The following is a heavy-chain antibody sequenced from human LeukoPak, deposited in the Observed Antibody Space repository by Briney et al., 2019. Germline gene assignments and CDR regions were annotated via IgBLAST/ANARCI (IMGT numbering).Heavy chain of an antibody. V-gene: IGHV1-18*01. Sequence: ASVKVSCKASGYTFTSYGISWVRQAPGQGLEWMGWISAYNGNTNYAQKFQGRVTMTRNTSISTAYMELSSLRSEDTAVYYCARGRQFTLDYWGQGTLVTVSS. D-gene: IGHD5-24*01. CDR2: ISAYNGNT. CDR1: GYTFTSYG. CDR3: ARGRQFTLDY. J-gene: IGHJ4*02.